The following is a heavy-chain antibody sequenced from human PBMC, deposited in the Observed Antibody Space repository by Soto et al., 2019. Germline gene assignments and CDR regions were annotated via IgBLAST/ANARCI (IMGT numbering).Heavy chain of an antibody. CDR1: GGTFSSYA. CDR3: ATHPRATITYYYGMDV. CDR2: IIPIFGTA. Sequence: QVQLVQSGAEVKKPGSSVKVSCKASGGTFSSYAISWVRQAPGQGLEWMGGIIPIFGTANYAQKFQGRVTITASESTRKAYMELSSLRSEDTAVYYCATHPRATITYYYGMDVWGQGTTVTVSS. V-gene: IGHV1-69*12. D-gene: IGHD5-12*01. J-gene: IGHJ6*02.